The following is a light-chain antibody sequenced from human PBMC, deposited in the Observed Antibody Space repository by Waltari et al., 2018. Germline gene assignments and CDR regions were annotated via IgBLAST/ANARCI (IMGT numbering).Light chain of an antibody. Sequence: DIVMTQSPLSLSVTPGEPASISCRSSQTLLQSNGNKYLDWYLQKPGQTPHLLIYLGSNRASGVPGRFSGSGSGTDFTLKISRVEADDVGVYYCMQALQTPYTFGQGTKLEIK. CDR1: QTLLQSNGNKY. V-gene: IGKV2-28*01. CDR2: LGS. J-gene: IGKJ2*01. CDR3: MQALQTPYT.